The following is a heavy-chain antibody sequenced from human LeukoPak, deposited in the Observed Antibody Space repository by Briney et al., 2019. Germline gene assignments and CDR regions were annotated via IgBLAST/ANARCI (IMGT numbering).Heavy chain of an antibody. CDR1: GFTFSRYE. J-gene: IGHJ4*02. CDR3: AREGSSSCYKTGGFDY. V-gene: IGHV3-48*03. Sequence: GGSLRLSCAASGFTFSRYEMNWVRQAPGKGLEGVSYISSSGSTIYYADYVKGRFTISRDNPNNSLYLQMNSLRAEDTPVYYCAREGSSSCYKTGGFDYCGQGTLVTVSS. D-gene: IGHD6-13*01. CDR2: ISSSGSTI.